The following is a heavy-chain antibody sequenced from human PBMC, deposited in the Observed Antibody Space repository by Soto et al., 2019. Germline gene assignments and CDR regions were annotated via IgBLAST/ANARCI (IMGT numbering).Heavy chain of an antibody. J-gene: IGHJ4*02. Sequence: ASVKVSCKASGYTFASYGISWVRQAPGQGLEGLGWISAYNGNTNYAQKLQGRVTMTTDTSQSTAYMELRSLRSDDTAVDLCTSRYSSGWFDYWRKGTLVTVSS. CDR1: GYTFASYG. D-gene: IGHD6-19*01. CDR3: TSRYSSGWFDY. CDR2: ISAYNGNT. V-gene: IGHV1-18*01.